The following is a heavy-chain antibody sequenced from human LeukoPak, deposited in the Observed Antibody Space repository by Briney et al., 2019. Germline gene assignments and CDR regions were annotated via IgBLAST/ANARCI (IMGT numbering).Heavy chain of an antibody. V-gene: IGHV4-34*01. CDR1: GGSFSGYY. CDR2: IDPSGST. CDR3: ARQGGYYFDY. D-gene: IGHD3-16*01. J-gene: IGHJ4*02. Sequence: PSETLSLTCVVYGGSFSGYYWSWIRQPPGKGLEWIGQIDPSGSTHYNPSLNSRVTISGDTSKNQFSLKLSSVTAADTAVYYCARQGGYYFDYWGRGSLVTVSS.